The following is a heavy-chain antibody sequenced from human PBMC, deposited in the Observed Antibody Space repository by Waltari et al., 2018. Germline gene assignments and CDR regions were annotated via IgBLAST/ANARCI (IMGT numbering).Heavy chain of an antibody. V-gene: IGHV1-18*01. CDR3: GRAGAEVTRCFDD. CDR2: ISAGNGHT. Sequence: QVQLVQSGVEVKKPGASVKVSCKTSGYTFSRFGISWVRQAPGQGLEGMGWISAGNGHTKEEQNIQDRVTMNEDTTKTTADRELRRRTADETAVDDGGRAGAEVTRCFDDWGQGTLVTVSS. CDR1: GYTFSRFG. J-gene: IGHJ4*02. D-gene: IGHD4-4*01.